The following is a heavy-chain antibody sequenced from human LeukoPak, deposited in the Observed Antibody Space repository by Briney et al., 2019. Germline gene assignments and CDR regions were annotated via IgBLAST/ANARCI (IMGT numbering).Heavy chain of an antibody. V-gene: IGHV3-66*01. CDR2: IYSGGTT. Sequence: GGSLRLSCAASGFTVSSNYMSRVRQAPGKGLEWVSVIYSGGTTYYADSVKGRFTISRDNSKNTLHLQMNSLRAEDTAVYYCARDQYSYAHAAHWGQGTLVTVSS. CDR1: GFTVSSNY. D-gene: IGHD5-18*01. CDR3: ARDQYSYAHAAH. J-gene: IGHJ4*02.